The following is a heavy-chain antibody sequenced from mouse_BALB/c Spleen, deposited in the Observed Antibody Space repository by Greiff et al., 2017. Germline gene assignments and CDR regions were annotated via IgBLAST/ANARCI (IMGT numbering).Heavy chain of an antibody. V-gene: IGHV1-9*01. CDR2: ILPGSGST. CDR1: GYTFSSYW. D-gene: IGHD4-1*01. J-gene: IGHJ1*01. CDR3: ARRGNWGYFDV. Sequence: QVQLQQSGAELMKPGASVKISCKATGYTFSSYWIEWVKQRPGHGLEWIGEILPGSGSTNYNEKFKGKATFTADTSSNTAYMQLSSLTSEDSAVYYCARRGNWGYFDVWGAGTTVTVSS.